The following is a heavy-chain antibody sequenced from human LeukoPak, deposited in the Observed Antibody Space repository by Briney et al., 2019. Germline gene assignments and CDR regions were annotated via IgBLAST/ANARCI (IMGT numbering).Heavy chain of an antibody. CDR1: GYTLTSYG. J-gene: IGHJ6*03. Sequence: ASVKVSCKASGYTLTSYGISWVRQAPGQGLQWMGWISAYNGNTDYAQNLQGRVTLTTDTSTSTAYMELRSLRSDDTAVYYCGRDTYTTVTAMDVWGKGTTVTVSS. CDR3: GRDTYTTVTAMDV. V-gene: IGHV1-18*01. D-gene: IGHD4-17*01. CDR2: ISAYNGNT.